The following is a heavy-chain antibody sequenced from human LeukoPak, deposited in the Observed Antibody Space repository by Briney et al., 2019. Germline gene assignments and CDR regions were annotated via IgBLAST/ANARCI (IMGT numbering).Heavy chain of an antibody. D-gene: IGHD3-10*01. J-gene: IGHJ5*02. CDR1: GGSISSYY. V-gene: IGHV4-4*07. Sequence: SETLSLTCTVSGGSISSYYLSWIRQPAGKGLEWIGRVYGGGSTTYKPSLKSRVTMSVDTSKNQFSLKLSSVTAADTALYYCARDSGTTGEVKFDPWGQGTLVTVSS. CDR3: ARDSGTTGEVKFDP. CDR2: VYGGGST.